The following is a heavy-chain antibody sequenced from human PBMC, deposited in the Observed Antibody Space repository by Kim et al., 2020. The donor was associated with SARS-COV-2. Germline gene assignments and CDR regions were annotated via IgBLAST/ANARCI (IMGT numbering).Heavy chain of an antibody. V-gene: IGHV3-48*03. J-gene: IGHJ4*02. CDR1: GFTFSSYE. Sequence: GGSLRLSCAASGFTFSSYEMNWVRQAPGKGLEWVSYISSSGSTIYYADSVKGRFTISRDNAKNSLYLQMNSLRAEDTAVYYCAREALGWLQKDGPFDYWGQGTLVTVSS. CDR2: ISSSGSTI. D-gene: IGHD5-12*01. CDR3: AREALGWLQKDGPFDY.